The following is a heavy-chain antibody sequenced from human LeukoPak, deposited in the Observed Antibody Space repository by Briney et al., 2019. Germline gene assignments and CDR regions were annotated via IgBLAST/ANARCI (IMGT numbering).Heavy chain of an antibody. V-gene: IGHV3-66*02. CDR2: IYSGGST. CDR3: ARVSSDTGFWSGSVYYFDY. CDR1: VFTVSSNY. Sequence: GGSLRLSCAASVFTVSSNYMSWVRQAPGKGLEWVSVIYSGGSTYYADSVKGRFTISRDNSKNTLYLQMNSLRAEDTAVYYCARVSSDTGFWSGSVYYFDYWGQGTLVTVSS. D-gene: IGHD3-3*01. J-gene: IGHJ4*02.